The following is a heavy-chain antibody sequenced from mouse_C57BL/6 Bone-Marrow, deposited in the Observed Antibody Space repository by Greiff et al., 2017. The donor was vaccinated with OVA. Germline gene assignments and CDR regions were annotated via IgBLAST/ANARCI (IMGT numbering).Heavy chain of an antibody. CDR1: GYTFTDYE. CDR2: IDPENGGT. CDR3: TRSYRSYGDFDN. Sequence: VQLQQSGAELVRPGASVTLSCKASGYTFTDYEMHWVKQTPVHGLEWIGAIDPENGGTASNQKFKGKATLTADKSSSTAYMELRSLTSEDSAVYYCTRSYRSYGDFDNWGQGTTLTVSS. V-gene: IGHV1-15*01. J-gene: IGHJ2*01. D-gene: IGHD2-5*01.